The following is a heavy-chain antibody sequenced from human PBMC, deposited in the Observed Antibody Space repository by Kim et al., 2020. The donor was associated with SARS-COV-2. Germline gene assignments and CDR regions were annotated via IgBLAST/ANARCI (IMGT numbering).Heavy chain of an antibody. J-gene: IGHJ3*02. CDR3: ASYSGYNAFDI. Sequence: SETLSLTCTVSGGSVSSGSYYWSWIRQPPGKGLEWIGYIYYSGSTNYNPSLKSRVTISVDTSKNQFSLKLSSVTAADTAVYYCASYSGYNAFDIWGQGTMVTVSS. CDR2: IYYSGST. CDR1: GGSVSSGSYY. V-gene: IGHV4-61*01. D-gene: IGHD3-22*01.